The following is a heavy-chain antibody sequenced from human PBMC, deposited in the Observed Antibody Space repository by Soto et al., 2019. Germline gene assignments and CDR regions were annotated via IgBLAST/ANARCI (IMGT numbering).Heavy chain of an antibody. CDR1: GFTFSSYW. CDR3: ARVFERALWFGEFFDSGGKCMDV. V-gene: IGHV3-7*05. Sequence: EVQLVESGGGLVQPGGSLRLSCAASGFTFSSYWMSWVRQAPGKGLEWVANIKQDGSEKYYVDSVKGRFTISRDNAKKSLYQQMNSLRAEDTAVYYCARVFERALWFGEFFDSGGKCMDVWGQGTTVTVSS. D-gene: IGHD3-10*01. J-gene: IGHJ6*02. CDR2: IKQDGSEK.